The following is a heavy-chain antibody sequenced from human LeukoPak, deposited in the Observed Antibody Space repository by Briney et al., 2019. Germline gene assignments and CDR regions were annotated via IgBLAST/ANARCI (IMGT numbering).Heavy chain of an antibody. D-gene: IGHD6-19*01. CDR3: AKRGVQQWLVDWYFDY. V-gene: IGHV3-23*01. CDR2: ISGSGGST. CDR1: GFTFYNYA. Sequence: PGGSLRLSCAASGFTFYNYAMSWVRQAPGKGLEWFSGISGSGGSTFYAESVKGRFTNSRDDSKLYLQMNSLRAEDTAVYYCAKRGVQQWLVDWYFDYWGQGTLVTVSS. J-gene: IGHJ4*02.